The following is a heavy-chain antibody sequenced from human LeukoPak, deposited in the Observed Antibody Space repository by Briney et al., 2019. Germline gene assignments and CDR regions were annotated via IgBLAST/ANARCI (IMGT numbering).Heavy chain of an antibody. V-gene: IGHV4-39*06. D-gene: IGHD3-22*01. J-gene: IGHJ6*03. CDR3: SGRNYYDSSGYFSNMDV. CDR1: GDSISSSNYY. CDR2: MYYSGNT. Sequence: PSETLSLTCTVTGDSISSSNYYWGWIRQPPGKGLEWIGSMYYSGNTYYNPSLKSRVIISIDTSKNQFTLKLSSVTAADTAVYYCSGRNYYDSSGYFSNMDVWGKGTTVTVSS.